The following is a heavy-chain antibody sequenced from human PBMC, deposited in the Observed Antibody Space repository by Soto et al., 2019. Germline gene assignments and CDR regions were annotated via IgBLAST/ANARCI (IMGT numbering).Heavy chain of an antibody. CDR3: ARGSGGYVYYFDY. V-gene: IGHV3-33*01. D-gene: IGHD5-12*01. CDR1: GFTFSSYG. J-gene: IGHJ4*02. CDR2: IWYDGSNK. Sequence: GGSLRLSCAASGFTFSSYGMHWVRQAPGKGLEWVAVIWYDGSNKYYADSVKGRFTISRDNSKNTLYLQMNSLRAEDTAVYYCARGSGGYVYYFDYWGQGTLVTVSS.